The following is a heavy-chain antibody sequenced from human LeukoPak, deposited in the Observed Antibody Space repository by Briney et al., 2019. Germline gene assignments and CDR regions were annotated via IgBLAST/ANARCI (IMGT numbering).Heavy chain of an antibody. CDR2: INHSGST. D-gene: IGHD6-13*01. CDR3: ARVAARNKYYYYYYMDV. Sequence: SETLSLTCAMYGGSFSGYYWSWIRQPPGKGLEWIGEINHSGSTNYNPSLKSRVTISVDTSKNQFSLKLSSVTAADTAVYYCARVAARNKYYYYYYMDVWGKGTTVTVSS. V-gene: IGHV4-34*01. CDR1: GGSFSGYY. J-gene: IGHJ6*03.